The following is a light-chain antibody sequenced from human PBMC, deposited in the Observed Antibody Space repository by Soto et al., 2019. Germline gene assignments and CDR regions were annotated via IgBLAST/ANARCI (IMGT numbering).Light chain of an antibody. CDR1: QGIGRY. J-gene: IGKJ3*01. CDR2: DAS. CDR3: HHRSNWPLT. Sequence: EIVLTQSPGTLSLSPGESATLSCRASQGIGRYLAWFQQKPGQPPRLLIYDASTRATGIPGRFSGSGSGTDFTLTISSLEPEDFAVYYCHHRSNWPLTFGRGTKVEI. V-gene: IGKV3-11*01.